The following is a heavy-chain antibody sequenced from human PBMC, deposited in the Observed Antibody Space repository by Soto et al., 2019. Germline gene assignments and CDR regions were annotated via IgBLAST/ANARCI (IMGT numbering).Heavy chain of an antibody. J-gene: IGHJ5*02. CDR2: IIPIFGTA. Sequence: ASVKVSCKGAGYTFSNYYMHWVRQAPGQGLEWMGGIIPIFGTANYAQKFQGRVTITADESTSTAYMELSSLRSEDTAVYYCATEGYSSSWYQGYNWFDPWGQGTLVTVSS. V-gene: IGHV1-69*13. CDR3: ATEGYSSSWYQGYNWFDP. D-gene: IGHD6-13*01. CDR1: GYTFSNYY.